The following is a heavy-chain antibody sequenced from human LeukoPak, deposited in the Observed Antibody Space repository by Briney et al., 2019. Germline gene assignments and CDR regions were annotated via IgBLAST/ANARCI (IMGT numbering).Heavy chain of an antibody. D-gene: IGHD5-18*01. V-gene: IGHV3-21*01. CDR2: INSGSSYV. J-gene: IGHJ4*02. Sequence: GGSLRLSCVASGFSLSSYVMNWVRQAPGKGLEWVASINSGSSYVSYADSVKGRFTISRDNAKNSLYLQMNSLRVEDTAVYYCTRRTASDYWGQGSLVTVSS. CDR3: TRRTASDY. CDR1: GFSLSSYV.